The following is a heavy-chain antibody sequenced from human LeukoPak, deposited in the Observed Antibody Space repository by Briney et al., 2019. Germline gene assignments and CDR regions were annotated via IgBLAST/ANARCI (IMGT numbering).Heavy chain of an antibody. V-gene: IGHV1-69*05. Sequence: ASVKVSCKASGGTFSSYAISWVRQAPEQGLEWMGGIIPIFGTANYAQKFQGRVTITTDESTSTAYMELSSLRSEDTAVYYCARDEGIASGYFDYWGQGTLVTVSS. D-gene: IGHD3-9*01. CDR3: ARDEGIASGYFDY. CDR1: GGTFSSYA. CDR2: IIPIFGTA. J-gene: IGHJ4*02.